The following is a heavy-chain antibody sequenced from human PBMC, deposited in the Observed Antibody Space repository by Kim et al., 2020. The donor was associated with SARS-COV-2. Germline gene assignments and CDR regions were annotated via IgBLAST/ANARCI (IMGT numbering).Heavy chain of an antibody. Sequence: VKGRFTISRDNSKNTLYLQRNSLRAEDTAVYYCASVSGPDSSSSAPFDYWGQGTLVTVSS. J-gene: IGHJ4*02. D-gene: IGHD6-6*01. CDR3: ASVSGPDSSSSAPFDY. V-gene: IGHV3-30*01.